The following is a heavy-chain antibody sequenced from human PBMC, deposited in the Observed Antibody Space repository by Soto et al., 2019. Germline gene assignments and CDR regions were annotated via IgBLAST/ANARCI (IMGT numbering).Heavy chain of an antibody. V-gene: IGHV1-18*01. CDR1: GYTFTSYG. CDR3: GTMGDVTYDYYGMDV. D-gene: IGHD3-16*01. Sequence: QVQLVQSGAEVKKPGASVKVSCKASGYTFTSYGISWVRQAPGQGVEWMGWINGYNGNTNHAQKLQGRVTMSTDTFTSTAYMELRSRRSDESAVSYCGTMGDVTYDYYGMDVWGQGTTVTVSS. J-gene: IGHJ6*02. CDR2: INGYNGNT.